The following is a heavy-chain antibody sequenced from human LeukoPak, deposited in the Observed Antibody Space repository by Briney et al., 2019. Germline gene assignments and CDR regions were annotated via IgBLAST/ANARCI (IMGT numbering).Heavy chain of an antibody. CDR3: ARVPGIAAAGRRVYYYYYMDV. V-gene: IGHV4-59*01. D-gene: IGHD6-13*01. CDR1: GGSISSYY. J-gene: IGHJ6*03. Sequence: SETLSLTCTVSGGSISSYYWSWMRQPPGKGLEWIGYIYYSGSTNYNPSLKSRVTISVDSSKNQFSLKLSSVTAADTAVYYCARVPGIAAAGRRVYYYYYMDVWGKGTTVTVSS. CDR2: IYYSGST.